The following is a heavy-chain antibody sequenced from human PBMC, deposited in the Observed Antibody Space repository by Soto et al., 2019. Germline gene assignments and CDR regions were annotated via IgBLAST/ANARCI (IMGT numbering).Heavy chain of an antibody. CDR1: GFTISSYA. J-gene: IGHJ4*02. CDR2: ISGSGGST. D-gene: IGHD3-10*01. CDR3: AKGVAYYYGSGSYYDY. Sequence: GESLKISCAASGFTISSYAMSWVRQAPGKGLEWVSAISGSGGSTYYADSVKGRFTISRDNSKNTLYLQMNSLRAEDTDVYFCAKGVAYYYGSGSYYDYWGQGTLVTVSS. V-gene: IGHV3-23*01.